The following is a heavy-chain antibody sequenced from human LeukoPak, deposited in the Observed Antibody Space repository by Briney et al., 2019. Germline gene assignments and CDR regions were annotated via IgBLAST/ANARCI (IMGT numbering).Heavy chain of an antibody. CDR2: ISPNSGGT. Sequence: ASVKVSCKASGYTFTGYYMHWVRQAPGQGLEWMGWISPNSGGTNYAQKFQGRVTMTRDTSISTAYMELSRLRSDDTAVYYCARDWGYCSSTSCYVDNWFDPWGQGTLVTVSS. V-gene: IGHV1-2*02. CDR3: ARDWGYCSSTSCYVDNWFDP. D-gene: IGHD2-2*01. J-gene: IGHJ5*02. CDR1: GYTFTGYY.